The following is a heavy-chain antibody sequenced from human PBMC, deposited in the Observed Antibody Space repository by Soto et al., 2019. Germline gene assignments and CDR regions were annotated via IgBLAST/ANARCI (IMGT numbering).Heavy chain of an antibody. D-gene: IGHD3-10*01. CDR3: TRAAWFPYLSFY. CDR2: ISSSGGII. J-gene: IGHJ4*02. CDR1: GFTFSNYD. Sequence: PGGSLRLSCAASGFTFSNYDINWVRQAPGKGPEWISHISSSGGIIYSADSVKGRFTISRDNAQNSLYLQMNSLSAEDTALYYCTRAAWFPYLSFYWGQGALVTVSS. V-gene: IGHV3-48*03.